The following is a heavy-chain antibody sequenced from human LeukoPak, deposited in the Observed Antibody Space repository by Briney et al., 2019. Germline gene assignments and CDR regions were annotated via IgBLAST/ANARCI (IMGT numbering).Heavy chain of an antibody. Sequence: GGSLRLSCAASGFTFSSYAMSWVRQAPGKGLEWVSAISGSGGRTFYADSVKGRFTISRDNSKNTLYLQMNSLRAEDTAVYYCAKSYDSSGYYPGYWGQGTLATVSS. D-gene: IGHD3-22*01. CDR3: AKSYDSSGYYPGY. CDR1: GFTFSSYA. J-gene: IGHJ4*02. CDR2: ISGSGGRT. V-gene: IGHV3-23*01.